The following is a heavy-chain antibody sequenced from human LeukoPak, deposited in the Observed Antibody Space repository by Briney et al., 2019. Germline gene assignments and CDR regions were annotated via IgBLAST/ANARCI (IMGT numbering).Heavy chain of an antibody. CDR1: GFTFSSYE. V-gene: IGHV3-48*03. CDR2: ISSSGSTI. J-gene: IGHJ4*02. D-gene: IGHD2-2*01. Sequence: GGSLRLSCAASGFTFSSYEMNWVRQAPGKGLEWVSYISSSGSTIYYADSVKGRFTISTDNAKNSLYLQMNSLRAEDTAVYYCARAGGYCSSTSCFYYFDYWGQGTLVTVSS. CDR3: ARAGGYCSSTSCFYYFDY.